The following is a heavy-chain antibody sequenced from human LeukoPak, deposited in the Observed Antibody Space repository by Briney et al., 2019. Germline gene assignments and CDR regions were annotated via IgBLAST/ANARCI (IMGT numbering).Heavy chain of an antibody. CDR3: ARGSGSYYHPFDY. V-gene: IGHV4-4*07. CDR2: IYSNGSP. CDR1: GGSISNYY. J-gene: IGHJ4*02. Sequence: SETLSLTCTVSGGSISNYYWNWIRQPAGKGLEWIGRIYSNGSPNHNPSLKRQITMSVDTSKNQFSLRLTSVTAADTAVYYCARGSGSYYHPFDYWGQGALVTVSS. D-gene: IGHD1-26*01.